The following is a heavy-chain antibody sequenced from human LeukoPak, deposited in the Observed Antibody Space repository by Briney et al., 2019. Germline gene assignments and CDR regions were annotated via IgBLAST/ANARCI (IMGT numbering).Heavy chain of an antibody. Sequence: ASVKVSCKASGYTFTSYAMHWVRQAPGQRLEWMGWINAGNGNTKYSQKFQGRVTITRDTSAGTAYMELSSLRSEDTAVYYCASGYCSGGSCYFLDYWGQGTLVTVSS. D-gene: IGHD2-15*01. CDR2: INAGNGNT. CDR3: ASGYCSGGSCYFLDY. CDR1: GYTFTSYA. V-gene: IGHV1-3*01. J-gene: IGHJ4*02.